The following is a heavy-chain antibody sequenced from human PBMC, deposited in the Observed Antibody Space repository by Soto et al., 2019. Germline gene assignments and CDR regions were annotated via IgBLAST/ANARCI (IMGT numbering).Heavy chain of an antibody. D-gene: IGHD6-13*01. Sequence: HPGGSLRLSCTASGFTFSSYAMHWVRQAPGEGLEWVAVVSSDGSNKHYADSVKGRFTISRDNSKNTLHLQMNSLRAEDTTVYYCARSFRSTWYYFDYWGQGTPVTVSS. V-gene: IGHV3-30-3*01. J-gene: IGHJ4*02. CDR2: VSSDGSNK. CDR1: GFTFSSYA. CDR3: ARSFRSTWYYFDY.